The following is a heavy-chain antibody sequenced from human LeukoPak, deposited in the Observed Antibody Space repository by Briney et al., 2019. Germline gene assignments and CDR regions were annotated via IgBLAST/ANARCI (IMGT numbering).Heavy chain of an antibody. CDR3: ARDGCSGGSCYYNWFDP. CDR1: GYTFTGYY. CDR2: INPNSGGT. D-gene: IGHD2-15*01. J-gene: IGHJ5*02. Sequence: ASVKVSCKASGYTFTGYYMHWVRQAPGQGLEWMGWINPNSGGTNYAQKFQGRVTMTRDTSISTAYMELSRLRSDDTAVYYCARDGCSGGSCYYNWFDPWGQGTLVTVSS. V-gene: IGHV1-2*02.